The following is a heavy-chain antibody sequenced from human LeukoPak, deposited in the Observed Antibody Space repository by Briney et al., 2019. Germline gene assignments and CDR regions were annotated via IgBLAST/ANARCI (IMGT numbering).Heavy chain of an antibody. CDR3: AKNGDSERWLQPKFVTH. V-gene: IGHV3-30*02. D-gene: IGHD5-24*01. CDR1: GFTFSSYA. J-gene: IGHJ4*02. CDR2: IRYDESNT. Sequence: PGGSLRLSCAASGFTFSSYAMHWVRQAPGKGLEWVAFIRYDESNTDYADSVKGRFTISRDNSKNTLYLQMNSLRAEDTAVYYCAKNGDSERWLQPKFVTHWGQGTLVTVSS.